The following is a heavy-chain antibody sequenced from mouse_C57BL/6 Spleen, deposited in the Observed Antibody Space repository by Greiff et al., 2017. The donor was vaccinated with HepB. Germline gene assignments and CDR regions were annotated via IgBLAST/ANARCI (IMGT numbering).Heavy chain of an antibody. CDR2: ISYDGSN. CDR1: GYSITSGYY. J-gene: IGHJ1*03. V-gene: IGHV3-6*01. Sequence: EVKLMESGPGLVKPSQSLSLTCSVTGYSITSGYYWNWLRQFPGNKLEWMGYISYDGSNNYNPSLKNRISITRDTSKNQFFLKLNSVTTEDTATYCGARANVDGDWYFDVWGTGTTVTVSS. D-gene: IGHD1-2*01. CDR3: ARANVDGDWYFDV.